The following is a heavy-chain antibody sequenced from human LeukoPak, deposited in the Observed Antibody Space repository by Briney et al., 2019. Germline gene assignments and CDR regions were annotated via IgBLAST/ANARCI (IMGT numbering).Heavy chain of an antibody. Sequence: GGSLRLSCAASGFTFSIYWMSWVRQAPGKGLEWVANIKQDGTEKYYVDSVKGRFTISRDNTKKSLYLQMNSLRAEDTAVYYCARDRAPVSHDYSYFHYWGQGTLVTVSS. V-gene: IGHV3-7*01. D-gene: IGHD4-11*01. J-gene: IGHJ4*02. CDR1: GFTFSIYW. CDR2: IKQDGTEK. CDR3: ARDRAPVSHDYSYFHY.